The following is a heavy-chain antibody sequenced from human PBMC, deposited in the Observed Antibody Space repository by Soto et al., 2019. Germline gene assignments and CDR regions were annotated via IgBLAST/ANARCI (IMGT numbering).Heavy chain of an antibody. V-gene: IGHV4-39*01. CDR3: ARRPTMVRGVILTGWFDP. J-gene: IGHJ5*02. CDR2: IYYSGST. CDR1: GGSISSGSYY. Sequence: SETLSLTCIVSGGSISSGSYYWGWIRQPPGKGPEWIGNIYYSGSTYYNPSLKSRVTISVDTSKNQFSLELNSVTAADTAVYYCARRPTMVRGVILTGWFDPWGQGTPVTVSS. D-gene: IGHD3-10*01.